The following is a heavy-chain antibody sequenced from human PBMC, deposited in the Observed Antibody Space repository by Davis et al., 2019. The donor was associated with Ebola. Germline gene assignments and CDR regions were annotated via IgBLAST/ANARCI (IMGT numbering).Heavy chain of an antibody. CDR2: IYYSGST. CDR1: GGSISSSNW. Sequence: SETLSLTCAVSGGSISSSNWWRWVRQPPGKGLEWIGSIYYSGSTYYNPSLKSRVTISVDTSKNQFSLTLSSVTAADTAVYYCAREVWYSSSSWFDPWGQGTLVTVSS. V-gene: IGHV4-39*02. D-gene: IGHD6-6*01. CDR3: AREVWYSSSSWFDP. J-gene: IGHJ5*02.